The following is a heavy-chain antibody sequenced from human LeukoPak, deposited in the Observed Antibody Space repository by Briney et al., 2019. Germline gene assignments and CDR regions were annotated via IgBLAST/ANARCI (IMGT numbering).Heavy chain of an antibody. CDR2: INSDGSST. J-gene: IGHJ4*02. CDR3: AREDSGYELDY. V-gene: IGHV3-74*01. Sequence: QSGGSLRLSCAASGFTFSSYWMHWVRQAPGKGLVWVSRINSDGSSTSYADSVKGRFTISRDNAKNTLYLQMNSLRAEDTAVYYCAREDSGYELDYWGQGTLVTVSS. D-gene: IGHD5-12*01. CDR1: GFTFSSYW.